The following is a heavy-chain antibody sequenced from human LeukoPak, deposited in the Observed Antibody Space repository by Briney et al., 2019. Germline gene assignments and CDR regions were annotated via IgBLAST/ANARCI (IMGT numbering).Heavy chain of an antibody. Sequence: PSETLSLTCTVSGGPIGSYYWSWIRQPPGKGLEWIGYIYNSGNTNYSPSPKSRVSISVDTLKNQFSLKLSSVTAANTAVYYCARPSRDGYRYTFDYWGQGILVTVSS. J-gene: IGHJ4*02. D-gene: IGHD5-24*01. CDR3: ARPSRDGYRYTFDY. CDR1: GGPIGSYY. CDR2: IYNSGNT. V-gene: IGHV4-59*01.